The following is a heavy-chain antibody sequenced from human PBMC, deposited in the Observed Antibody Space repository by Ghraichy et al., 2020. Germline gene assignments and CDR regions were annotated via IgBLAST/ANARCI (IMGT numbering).Heavy chain of an antibody. J-gene: IGHJ4*02. CDR2: ISGSGGST. D-gene: IGHD5-12*01. CDR3: AKGLYVDIVATTDRSFDY. Sequence: LSLTCAASGFTFSSYAMSWVRQAPGKGLEWVSAISGSGGSTYYADSVKGRFTISRDNSKNTLYLQMNSLRAEDTAVYYCAKGLYVDIVATTDRSFDYWGQGTLVTVSS. CDR1: GFTFSSYA. V-gene: IGHV3-23*01.